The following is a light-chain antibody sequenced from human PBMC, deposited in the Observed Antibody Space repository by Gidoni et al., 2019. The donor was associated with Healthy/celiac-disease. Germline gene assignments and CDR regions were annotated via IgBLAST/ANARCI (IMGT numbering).Light chain of an antibody. CDR1: QGVSSSY. V-gene: IGKV3-20*01. J-gene: IGKJ3*01. CDR3: QQYGSSPVT. Sequence: IALTRSPGTLSLSAGERATLSCRASQGVSSSYLALYQQKPGQAPSLLICCASSRATGIPDMFSGSVSGTYFTLNISRLEPEYFAVYYCQQYGSSPVTFGPGTKVDIK. CDR2: CAS.